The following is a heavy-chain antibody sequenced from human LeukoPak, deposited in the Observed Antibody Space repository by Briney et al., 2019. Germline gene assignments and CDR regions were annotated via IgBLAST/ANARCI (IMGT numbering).Heavy chain of an antibody. Sequence: SETLSLTCTVSGGSITGYYWSWIRQPAGKGLEWIGRIYTSGSTNYNPSLKSRVTMSVDTSKNQFSLKLSSVTAADTAVYYCARVVTTVTIYYHYYMDVWGKGTTVTVSS. CDR2: IYTSGST. CDR1: GGSITGYY. V-gene: IGHV4-4*07. J-gene: IGHJ6*03. D-gene: IGHD4-11*01. CDR3: ARVVTTVTIYYHYYMDV.